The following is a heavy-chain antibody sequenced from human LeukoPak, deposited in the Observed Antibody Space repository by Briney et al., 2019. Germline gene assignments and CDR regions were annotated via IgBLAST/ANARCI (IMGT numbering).Heavy chain of an antibody. Sequence: SETLSLTCAVSGGSISSYYCSWIRRLPGKGLEWLGYIYYSGSTNYNPSLKSRVTISVDTSKNQFSLKLSSVTAADTAVYYCARALPMGWLRYNNPDHYFDYWGQGTLVTVSS. CDR2: IYYSGST. J-gene: IGHJ4*02. D-gene: IGHD5-12*01. V-gene: IGHV4-59*01. CDR1: GGSISSYY. CDR3: ARALPMGWLRYNNPDHYFDY.